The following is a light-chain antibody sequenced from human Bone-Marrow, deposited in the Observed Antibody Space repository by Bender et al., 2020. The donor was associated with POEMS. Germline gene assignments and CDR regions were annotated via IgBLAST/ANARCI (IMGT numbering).Light chain of an antibody. CDR3: GTWDSSLSVVV. CDR2: ENN. CDR1: SSNIGNNY. J-gene: IGLJ2*01. V-gene: IGLV1-51*02. Sequence: QSLLTQPPSVSAAPGRKVTISCSGSSSNIGNNYVSWYQQLPGTAPKLLIFENNKRPSGIPDRFSGSKSGTSATLGITGLQTGDEADYYCGTWDSSLSVVVFGGGTKLTVL.